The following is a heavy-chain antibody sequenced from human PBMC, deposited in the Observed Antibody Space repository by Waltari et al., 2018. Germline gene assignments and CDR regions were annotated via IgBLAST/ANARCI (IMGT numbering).Heavy chain of an antibody. CDR3: ARGVTIFGVVIEDYRYGMDV. CDR1: GYTFTSYY. V-gene: IGHV1-46*01. J-gene: IGHJ6*02. Sequence: QVQLVQSGAEVKKPGASVKVSCKASGYTFTSYYMHWVRQAPGQGLEWMGIINPSGGSTSYAQKFQGRVTMTRDTSTSTVYMELSSLRSEDTAVYYCARGVTIFGVVIEDYRYGMDVWGQGTTVTVSS. CDR2: INPSGGST. D-gene: IGHD3-3*01.